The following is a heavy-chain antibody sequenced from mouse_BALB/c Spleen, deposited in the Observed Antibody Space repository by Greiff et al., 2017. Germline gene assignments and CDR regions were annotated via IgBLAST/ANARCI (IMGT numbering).Heavy chain of an antibody. V-gene: IGHV1S127*01. Sequence: QVQLQQPGAELVKPGASVKMSCKASGYTFTSYWMHWVKQRPGQGLEWIGVIDPSDSYTSYNQKFKGKATLTVDTSSSTAYMQLSSLTSEDSAVYYCTREGYYGSRFADWGQGTLVTVSA. CDR1: GYTFTSYW. CDR3: TREGYYGSRFAD. CDR2: IDPSDSYT. J-gene: IGHJ3*01. D-gene: IGHD1-1*01.